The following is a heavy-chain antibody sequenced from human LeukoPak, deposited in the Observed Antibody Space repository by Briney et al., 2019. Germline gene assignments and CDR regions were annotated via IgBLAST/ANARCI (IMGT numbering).Heavy chain of an antibody. CDR1: GFTFSSYA. CDR3: ARDPYSGTYGDTYYYYMDV. J-gene: IGHJ6*03. V-gene: IGHV3-30*04. Sequence: GRSLRLSCAASGFTFSSYAMHWVRQAPGKGLEWVAVISYDGSNKYYADSVKGRFTISRDNARNSLYLQMNSLRAEDTAVYYCARDPYSGTYGDTYYYYMDVWGKGTTVTIPS. D-gene: IGHD1-26*01. CDR2: ISYDGSNK.